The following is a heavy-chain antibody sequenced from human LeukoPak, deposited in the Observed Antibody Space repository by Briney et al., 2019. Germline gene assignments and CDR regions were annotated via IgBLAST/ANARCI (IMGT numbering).Heavy chain of an antibody. Sequence: GGSLRLSCTASGFAVSSNYINWVRQAPGKGLEWVSVIHTGGNTYYADSVKGRFTISRDNSKNTAYLQMNSLRAEDTALYYCARERDGYCGGDCYYYYGMDVWGQGTTVTVSS. CDR3: ARERDGYCGGDCYYYYGMDV. V-gene: IGHV3-66*01. CDR2: IHTGGNT. CDR1: GFAVSSNY. D-gene: IGHD2-21*02. J-gene: IGHJ6*02.